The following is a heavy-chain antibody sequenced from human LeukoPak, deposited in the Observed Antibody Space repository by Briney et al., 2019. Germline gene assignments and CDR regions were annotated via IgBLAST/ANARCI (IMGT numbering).Heavy chain of an antibody. Sequence: ASVKVSCKASGYTFTSYDINWVRQGTGQGLEWMGWMNPNSGNTGYAQKFQGRVTMTRNTSISTAYMELSSLRSEDTAVYYCARSGLRMVSPCGYWGQGTLVTVSS. D-gene: IGHD2-8*01. CDR3: ARSGLRMVSPCGY. V-gene: IGHV1-8*01. CDR1: GYTFTSYD. CDR2: MNPNSGNT. J-gene: IGHJ4*02.